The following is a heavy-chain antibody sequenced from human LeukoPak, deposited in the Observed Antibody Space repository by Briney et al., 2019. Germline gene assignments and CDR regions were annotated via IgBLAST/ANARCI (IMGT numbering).Heavy chain of an antibody. D-gene: IGHD3-16*02. CDR2: IYVTGT. CDR3: ARHIGGGIEDMDV. CDR1: GGSIGTYY. Sequence: PSETLSLTCIVSGGSIGTYYWSWIRQSPGKGLEWIGYIYVTGTRYNPYLQSRVTISVVRSRNQFFLKMSSVTAADTAVYYCARHIGGGIEDMDVWGKGTKVIVSS. J-gene: IGHJ6*03. V-gene: IGHV4-59*08.